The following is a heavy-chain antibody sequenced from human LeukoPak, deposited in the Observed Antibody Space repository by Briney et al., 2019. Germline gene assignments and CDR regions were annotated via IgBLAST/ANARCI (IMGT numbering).Heavy chain of an antibody. J-gene: IGHJ5*02. V-gene: IGHV1-8*03. CDR3: ARGGTYYDFWSGYYNWFDP. Sequence: ASVKVSCKASGYTFTSYDINWVRQATGQGLEWMGWMNPNSGNTGYAQKFQGRVTITRNTSISTAYMELSSLRSEDTAVYYCARGGTYYDFWSGYYNWFDPWGQGTLVTVSS. D-gene: IGHD3-3*01. CDR1: GYTFTSYD. CDR2: MNPNSGNT.